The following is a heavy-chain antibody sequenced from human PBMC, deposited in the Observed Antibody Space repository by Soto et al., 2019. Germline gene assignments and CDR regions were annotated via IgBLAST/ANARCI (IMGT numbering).Heavy chain of an antibody. CDR3: ARDGYTVISSGSFDY. D-gene: IGHD1-26*01. CDR2: ISAGKGDT. V-gene: IGHV1-18*04. J-gene: IGHJ4*02. CDR1: GYTFSSYG. Sequence: VQLVQSGAEVRKPGASVKVSCKASGYTFSSYGISWVRQARGKGLEWMGWISAGKGDTNYAQKFQGRVSMTTDTSTSTAYMELRSLTSDDTAVYYCARDGYTVISSGSFDYWRQGTLVTVSS.